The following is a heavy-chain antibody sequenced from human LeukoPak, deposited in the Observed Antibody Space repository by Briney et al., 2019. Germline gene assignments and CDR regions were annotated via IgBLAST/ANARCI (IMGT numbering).Heavy chain of an antibody. CDR3: ARVRAAAGTDY. V-gene: IGHV3-30*04. CDR1: GFTFSSYA. CDR2: ISYDGSNK. J-gene: IGHJ4*02. Sequence: PGGSLRLSCAASGFTFSSYAMHGVHQAPGKGLEWVAVISYDGSNKYYADSVKGRFTISRDNSKNTLYLQMNSLRAEDTAVYYCARVRAAAGTDYWGQGTLVTVSS. D-gene: IGHD6-13*01.